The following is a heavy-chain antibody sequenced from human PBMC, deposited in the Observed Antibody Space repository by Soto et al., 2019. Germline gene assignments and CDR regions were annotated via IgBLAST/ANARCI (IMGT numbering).Heavy chain of an antibody. CDR2: ISSSSSYI. CDR3: ARDQYYDFWIVYYRASGMDV. V-gene: IGHV3-21*01. J-gene: IGHJ6*02. CDR1: GFTFSSYN. Sequence: GGSLRLSCAASGFTFSSYNMNWVRQAPGKGLEWVSSISSSSSYIYYADSVKGRFTVSRDNAKNALYLQMNSLRVEDTAVYYCARDQYYDFWIVYYRASGMDVWGQATTLTLSS. D-gene: IGHD3-3*01.